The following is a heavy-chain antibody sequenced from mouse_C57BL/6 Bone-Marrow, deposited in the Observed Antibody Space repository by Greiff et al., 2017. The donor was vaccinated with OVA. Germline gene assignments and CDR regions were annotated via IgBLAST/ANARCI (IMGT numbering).Heavy chain of an antibody. CDR3: ARTITTVVATDYFDY. CDR2: IYPGDGDP. V-gene: IGHV1-82*01. CDR1: GYAFSSSW. D-gene: IGHD1-1*01. J-gene: IGHJ2*01. Sequence: QVQLQQSGPELVKPGASVKISCKASGYAFSSSWMNWVKQRPGKGLEWIGRIYPGDGDPNYNGKFKGKATLTADKSSSTAYMQLSNLTSEDSAVYFCARTITTVVATDYFDYWGQGTTLTVSS.